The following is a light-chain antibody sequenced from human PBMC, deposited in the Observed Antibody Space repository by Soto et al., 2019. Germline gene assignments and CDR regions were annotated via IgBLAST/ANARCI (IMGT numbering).Light chain of an antibody. V-gene: IGKV3-20*01. Sequence: EIVLTQSPGTLSLSPGERASLSCRASQSVSSSYLAWYQQKPGQAPRILIYAASSRATGIPDRFSGSGSGTDFTLTISRLEPEDFAVYYCQQYGSSPPWTFGQGTKVDIK. CDR1: QSVSSSY. CDR3: QQYGSSPPWT. J-gene: IGKJ1*01. CDR2: AAS.